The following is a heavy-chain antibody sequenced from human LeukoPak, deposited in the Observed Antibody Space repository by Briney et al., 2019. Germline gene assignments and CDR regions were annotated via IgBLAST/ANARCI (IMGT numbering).Heavy chain of an antibody. D-gene: IGHD3-22*01. CDR2: IIPIFGTA. V-gene: IGHV1-69*06. Sequence: GASVKVSCKASGYTFTGYYMHWVRQAPGQGLEWMGGIIPIFGTANYAQKFQGRVTITADKSTSTAYMELSSLRSEDTAVYYCARYYYDSSGYYDYWGQGTLVTVSS. J-gene: IGHJ4*02. CDR3: ARYYYDSSGYYDY. CDR1: GYTFTGYY.